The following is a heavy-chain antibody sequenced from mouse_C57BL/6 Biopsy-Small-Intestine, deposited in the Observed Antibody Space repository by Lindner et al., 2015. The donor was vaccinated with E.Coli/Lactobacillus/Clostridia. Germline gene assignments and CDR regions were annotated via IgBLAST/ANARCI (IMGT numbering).Heavy chain of an antibody. J-gene: IGHJ1*01. Sequence: SVKVSCKASGYTLIAYYIHWMRQAPGQGLEWMGWFNPNSGHTNYAQKFQGRVTMTRDISTNTAYMELSGLKSDDTAVYYCARDRGLGSYPELYWNFELWGRGTLVTISS. CDR2: FNPNSGHT. D-gene: IGHD6-1*01. CDR1: GYTLIAYY. V-gene: IGHV1-84*02. CDR3: ARDRGLGSYPELYWNFEL.